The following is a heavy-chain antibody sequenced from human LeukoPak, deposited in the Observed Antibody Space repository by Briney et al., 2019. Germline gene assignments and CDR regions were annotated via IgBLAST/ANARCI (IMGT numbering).Heavy chain of an antibody. CDR3: ARAPYYDFWSGYPLL. CDR1: GYTFTSYG. CDR2: IIPILGIA. J-gene: IGHJ4*02. D-gene: IGHD3-3*01. Sequence: SVKVSCKASGYTFTSYGISWVRQAPGQGLEWMGRIIPILGIANYAQKFQGRVTITADKSTSTAYMELSSLRSEDTAVYYCARAPYYDFWSGYPLLWGQGTLVTVSS. V-gene: IGHV1-69*04.